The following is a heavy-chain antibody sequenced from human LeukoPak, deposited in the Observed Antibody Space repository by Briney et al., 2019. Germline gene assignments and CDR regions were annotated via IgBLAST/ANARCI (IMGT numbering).Heavy chain of an antibody. CDR2: ISGSDTGT. V-gene: IGHV3-23*01. D-gene: IGHD3-10*01. CDR3: AKGLYHFFGSGSYTLDF. CDR1: GFPFSIYA. J-gene: IGHJ4*02. Sequence: GGSLRLSCAASGFPFSIYAMSWVRQAPGKGLELVSAISGSDTGTYYADSVKGRFTISRDNSKNTLYLQMNSLRADDTAVYFCAKGLYHFFGSGSYTLDFWGQGTQVTVSS.